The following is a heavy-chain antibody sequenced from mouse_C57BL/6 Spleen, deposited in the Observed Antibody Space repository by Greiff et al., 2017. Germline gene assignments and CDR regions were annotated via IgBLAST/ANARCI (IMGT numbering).Heavy chain of an antibody. CDR3: SRYDWNYIDY. CDR2: IRNTANGYTT. Sequence: EVQLQESGGGLVQPGGSLSLSCAASGCTFTDYYMSWVRQPPGKAIEWLGFIRNTANGYTTEYSASVKGRFTVSTDNSQSILYLQMNALRAEDSAPYYCSRYDWNYIDYWGQGTALTVSS. D-gene: IGHD4-1*01. CDR1: GCTFTDYY. V-gene: IGHV7-3*01. J-gene: IGHJ2*01.